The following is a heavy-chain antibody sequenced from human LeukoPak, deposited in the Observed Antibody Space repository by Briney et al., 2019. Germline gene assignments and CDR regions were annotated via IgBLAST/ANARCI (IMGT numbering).Heavy chain of an antibody. J-gene: IGHJ4*02. CDR2: IKQVGSEK. D-gene: IGHD3-16*01. V-gene: IGHV3-7*05. CDR3: VRGQINLMH. Sequence: GGSLSLSLAGSGFTIISYWMSWVRQAPGKGLEWVANIKQVGSEKYYVDSVKGQFTMSRSYAKNSLFLQMNSLRVDDTAVYFCVRGQINLMHCGQGTLVTVSS. CDR1: GFTIISYW.